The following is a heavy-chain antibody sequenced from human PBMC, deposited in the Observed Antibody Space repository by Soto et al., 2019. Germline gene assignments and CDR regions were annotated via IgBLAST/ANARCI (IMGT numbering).Heavy chain of an antibody. CDR3: AGGLWFGELTGPFDY. V-gene: IGHV3-30-3*01. Sequence: GGSLRLSCAASGFTFSSYAMHWVRQAPGKGLEWVAVISYDGSNKYYADSVKGRFTISRDNSKNTLYLQMNSLRAEDTAVYYCAGGLWFGELTGPFDYWGQGTLVTVSS. CDR1: GFTFSSYA. J-gene: IGHJ4*02. CDR2: ISYDGSNK. D-gene: IGHD3-10*01.